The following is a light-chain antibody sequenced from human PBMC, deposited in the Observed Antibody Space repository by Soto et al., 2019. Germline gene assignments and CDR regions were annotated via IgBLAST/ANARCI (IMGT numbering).Light chain of an antibody. CDR2: NVY. J-gene: IGLJ1*01. CDR3: SAYTASRTYV. Sequence: QSVLTQPASVSGSPGQSITISCTGTSSDVGAYNFVSWHQQHPGKAPKLMIYNVYDRPSGISYRFSGSKSGNTASLTISGLQREDEADYYCSAYTASRTYVFGTGTKLTVL. CDR1: SSDVGAYNF. V-gene: IGLV2-14*03.